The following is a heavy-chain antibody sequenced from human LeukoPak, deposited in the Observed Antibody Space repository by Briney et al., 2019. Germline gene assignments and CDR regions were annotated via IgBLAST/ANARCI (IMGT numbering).Heavy chain of an antibody. J-gene: IGHJ4*02. Sequence: SETLSLTCTVSGGSISSYHWSWIRQPAGKGLEWIGRIYTSGSTNYNPSLKSRVTMSVDTSKNQFSLKLSSVTAADTAVYYCARDLPYYYDSSGYYYVPLWGQGTLVTVSS. D-gene: IGHD3-22*01. V-gene: IGHV4-4*07. CDR1: GGSISSYH. CDR3: ARDLPYYYDSSGYYYVPL. CDR2: IYTSGST.